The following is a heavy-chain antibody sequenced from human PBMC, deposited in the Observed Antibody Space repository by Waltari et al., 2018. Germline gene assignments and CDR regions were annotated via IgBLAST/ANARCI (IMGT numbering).Heavy chain of an antibody. CDR2: INWNGGST. CDR1: GFTFDDYG. D-gene: IGHD3-3*01. Sequence: EVQLVESGGGVVRPGGSLRLSCAASGFTFDDYGMSWVRQAPGKGLGWVSGINWNGGSTGYADSVKGRFTISRDNAKNSLYLQMNSPRAEDTALYYCARDRPSYDFWSGYQDHFDYWGQGTLVTVSS. V-gene: IGHV3-20*04. J-gene: IGHJ4*02. CDR3: ARDRPSYDFWSGYQDHFDY.